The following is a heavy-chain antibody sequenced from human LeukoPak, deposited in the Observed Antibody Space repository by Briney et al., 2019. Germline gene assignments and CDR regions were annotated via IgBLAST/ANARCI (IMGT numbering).Heavy chain of an antibody. Sequence: PSETLSLTCTVSGGSISSSSYYWGWIRQPPGKGLEWIGSIYYSGSTYYNPSLKSRVTISVDTSKNQFSLKLSSVTAADTAVYYCARQRLLAYYYDSSGYYLDYWGQGTLVTVSS. V-gene: IGHV4-39*01. J-gene: IGHJ4*02. D-gene: IGHD3-22*01. CDR3: ARQRLLAYYYDSSGYYLDY. CDR2: IYYSGST. CDR1: GGSISSSSYY.